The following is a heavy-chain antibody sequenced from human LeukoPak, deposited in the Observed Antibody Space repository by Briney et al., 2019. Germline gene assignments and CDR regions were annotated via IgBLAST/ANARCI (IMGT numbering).Heavy chain of an antibody. Sequence: GGSLRLSCAASGFTFSNAWMSWVRQAPGKGLEWVGRIKSKTDGGTTDYAAPVKGRFTISRDDSKNTLYLQMNSLKTEDTAVYYCTTVNVGATTPFDYWGQGTLVTVSS. CDR1: GFTFSNAW. D-gene: IGHD1-26*01. CDR3: TTVNVGATTPFDY. CDR2: IKSKTDGGTT. J-gene: IGHJ4*02. V-gene: IGHV3-15*01.